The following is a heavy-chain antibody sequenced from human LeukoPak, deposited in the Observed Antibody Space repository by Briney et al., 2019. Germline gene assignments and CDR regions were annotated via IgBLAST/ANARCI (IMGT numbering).Heavy chain of an antibody. Sequence: PGGSLRLSCAASGFTFRSYSMNWVRQAPGKGLEWVSSINSRGNEKYYAESVKGRFTISRDNAKNSLYLQMNNLRVEDTAVYYCAREGSIVPHQDLDCWGQGSLVTVSS. V-gene: IGHV3-21*01. J-gene: IGHJ4*02. D-gene: IGHD2-21*01. CDR1: GFTFRSYS. CDR3: AREGSIVPHQDLDC. CDR2: INSRGNEK.